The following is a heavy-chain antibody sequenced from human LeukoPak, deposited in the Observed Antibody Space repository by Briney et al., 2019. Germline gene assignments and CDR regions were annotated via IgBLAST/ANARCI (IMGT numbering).Heavy chain of an antibody. V-gene: IGHV3-30*19. CDR3: ARVNGQSSSWLPRSYHYGMDV. CDR1: GFTFSSYG. CDR2: ISYDGSNT. J-gene: IGHJ6*02. Sequence: PGGSLRLSCAASGFTFSSYGIHWVRQAPGKGLEWVAVISYDGSNTYYVDSVKGRFTISRDNSKNTLYLQMNSLRGEDTAVYYCARVNGQSSSWLPRSYHYGMDVWGQGTTVTVSS. D-gene: IGHD6-13*01.